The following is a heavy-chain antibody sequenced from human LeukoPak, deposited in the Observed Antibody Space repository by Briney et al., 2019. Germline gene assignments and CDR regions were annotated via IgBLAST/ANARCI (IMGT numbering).Heavy chain of an antibody. Sequence: ASVKVSCKASGYTFTNYYMHWVRQAPGQGLEWMGIINPSGGSTNYAQKFQGRVTMTRDTSISTAYMELSRLRSDDTAVYYCARVNYYGSGSYPFWGQGTLVTVSS. J-gene: IGHJ4*02. V-gene: IGHV1-46*01. CDR2: INPSGGST. CDR1: GYTFTNYY. CDR3: ARVNYYGSGSYPF. D-gene: IGHD3-10*01.